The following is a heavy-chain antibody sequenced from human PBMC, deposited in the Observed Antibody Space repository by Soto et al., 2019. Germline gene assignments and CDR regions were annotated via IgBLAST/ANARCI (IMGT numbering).Heavy chain of an antibody. Sequence: DVQLLEFGGDLVQPGGSLRLSCVASGFTFSNSAMSWVRQAPGKGLGWVSSISGSGLSTYYADSVKGRFTISRDNSKNTLYLQMNSLRADDTAVYYCAKDRSGFIFWGQGNLVTVSS. CDR3: AKDRSGFIF. D-gene: IGHD3-9*01. V-gene: IGHV3-23*01. CDR1: GFTFSNSA. CDR2: ISGSGLST. J-gene: IGHJ4*02.